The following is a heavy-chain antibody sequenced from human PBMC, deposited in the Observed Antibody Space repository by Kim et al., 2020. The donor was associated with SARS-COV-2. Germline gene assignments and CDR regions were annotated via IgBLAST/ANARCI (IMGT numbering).Heavy chain of an antibody. CDR3: AKNYDPYGMDV. D-gene: IGHD3-3*01. Sequence: ANYAQKFQGRVTITADESTSTAYMELSSLRSEDTAVYYCAKNYDPYGMDVWGQGPTVTVSS. V-gene: IGHV1-69*01. CDR2: A. J-gene: IGHJ6*02.